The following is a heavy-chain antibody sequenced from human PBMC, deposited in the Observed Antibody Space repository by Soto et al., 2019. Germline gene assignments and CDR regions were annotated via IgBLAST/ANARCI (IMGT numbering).Heavy chain of an antibody. CDR1: GFTFSSYA. J-gene: IGHJ4*02. Sequence: QVQLVESGGGVVQPGRSLRLSCAASGFTFSSYAMHWVRQAPGKGLEWVAVISYDGSNKYYADSVKGRFTISRDNSKNTLYLQMNSLRAEDTAVYYCARWVVAAIGVSIDYWGQGTLVTVSS. V-gene: IGHV3-30-3*01. D-gene: IGHD2-15*01. CDR3: ARWVVAAIGVSIDY. CDR2: ISYDGSNK.